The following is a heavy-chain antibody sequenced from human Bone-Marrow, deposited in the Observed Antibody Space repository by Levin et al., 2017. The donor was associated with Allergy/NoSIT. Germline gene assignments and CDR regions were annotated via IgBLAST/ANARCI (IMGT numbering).Heavy chain of an antibody. D-gene: IGHD3-3*01. V-gene: IGHV4-38-2*02. CDR1: DYPITSGYY. J-gene: IGHJ5*02. CDR2: VDHGEGG. Sequence: SETLSLTCTVSDYPITSGYYWGWIRQPPGKGLEWIGSVDHGEGGHYNPSLKSRVTISVDTSKNQFSLNLNFVTTADTAVYYCARERSITILGVVPGGWFDPWSQGTLVTVSS. CDR3: ARERSITILGVVPGGWFDP.